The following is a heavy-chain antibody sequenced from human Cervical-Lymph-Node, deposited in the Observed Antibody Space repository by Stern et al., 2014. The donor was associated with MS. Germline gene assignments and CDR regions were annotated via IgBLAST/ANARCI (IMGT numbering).Heavy chain of an antibody. Sequence: VQLVESGGGVVQPGRSLSLSCAASGLTFSSYPMHWIRQAPGKGLEWVALVSSDGGNKYYADSVKGRFTISRDNSKNAHYLQMNGLRVEDTAVYYCARGRAGRSYFDLWGQGTLVSVSS. CDR3: ARGRAGRSYFDL. CDR1: GLTFSSYP. J-gene: IGHJ4*02. CDR2: VSSDGGNK. V-gene: IGHV3-30*04. D-gene: IGHD6-13*01.